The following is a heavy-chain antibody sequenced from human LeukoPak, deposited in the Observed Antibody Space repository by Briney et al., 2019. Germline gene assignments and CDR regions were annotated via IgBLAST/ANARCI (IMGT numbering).Heavy chain of an antibody. CDR1: GGSISSYY. J-gene: IGHJ4*02. D-gene: IGHD3-10*01. CDR3: ARDPYGSASYYYFDS. CDR2: IYSSGST. V-gene: IGHV4-4*07. Sequence: SETLSLTCSVSGGSISSYYWSWIRQPAGKGLEWIGRIYSSGSTNYNPSLKSRVTMSVDTSKNQFSLKVNSVTAADTAVYCCARDPYGSASYYYFDSWGQGTLVTVSS.